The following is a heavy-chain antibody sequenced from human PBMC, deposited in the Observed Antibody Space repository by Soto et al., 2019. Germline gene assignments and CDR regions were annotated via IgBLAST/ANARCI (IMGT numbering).Heavy chain of an antibody. V-gene: IGHV4-39*01. J-gene: IGHJ5*02. CDR1: GGSVSSSSYY. CDR2: VYYSGST. CDR3: ARGGFSAADESACFAL. Sequence: PSETLSLTCTVAGGSVSSSSYYWGWVRQPPGKGLEWIGSVYYSGSTYYNPSLESRVTISVDKSKNQFSLKLGSLSAADTAIYYCARGGFSAADESACFALWGNGTLVPVSP. D-gene: IGHD3-16*01.